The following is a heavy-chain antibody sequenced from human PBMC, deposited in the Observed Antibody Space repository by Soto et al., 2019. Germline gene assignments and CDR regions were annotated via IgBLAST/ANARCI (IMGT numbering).Heavy chain of an antibody. CDR3: ARLCSGFLEWVWSPNSGYYFDY. D-gene: IGHD3-3*01. J-gene: IGHJ4*02. CDR1: GSSISSSSYY. Sequence: SETLSLTCTVSGSSISSSSYYWGWIRQPPGKGLEWIGSIYYSGSTYYNPSLKSRVTISVDTSKNQFSLKLSSVTAADTAVYYCARLCSGFLEWVWSPNSGYYFDYWGQGTLVTVSS. CDR2: IYYSGST. V-gene: IGHV4-39*01.